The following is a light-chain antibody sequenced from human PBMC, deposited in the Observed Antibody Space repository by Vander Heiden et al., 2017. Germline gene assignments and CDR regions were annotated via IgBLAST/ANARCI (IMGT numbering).Light chain of an antibody. Sequence: NFMLTQPHSVSESPGNTVTISCPRSSGSIASNYVQWYQQHPGSSPTTVIYEDNQRPSGVPDRFSGSIDSSSNSASLTISGLKTEDEADYYCQSYDSSTWVFGGGTKLTVL. CDR3: QSYDSSTWV. CDR1: SGSIASNY. J-gene: IGLJ3*02. CDR2: EDN. V-gene: IGLV6-57*01.